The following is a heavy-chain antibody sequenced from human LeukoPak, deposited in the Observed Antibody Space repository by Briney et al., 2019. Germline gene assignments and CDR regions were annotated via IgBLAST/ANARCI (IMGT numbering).Heavy chain of an antibody. J-gene: IGHJ5*02. D-gene: IGHD3-10*01. Sequence: SETLSLTCTVSGGSISSYYWSWIRQPPGKGLEWIGYIYYSGSTNYNPSLKSRVTIPVDTSKNQFSLKLSSVTAADTAVYYCARTVLPQNWFDPWGQGTLVTVSS. CDR2: IYYSGST. CDR1: GGSISSYY. CDR3: ARTVLPQNWFDP. V-gene: IGHV4-59*01.